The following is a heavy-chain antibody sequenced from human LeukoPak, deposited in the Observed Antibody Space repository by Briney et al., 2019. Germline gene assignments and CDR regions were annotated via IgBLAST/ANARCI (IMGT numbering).Heavy chain of an antibody. CDR3: ARENNSGWYRKAAFDY. CDR1: GYTFTGYY. J-gene: IGHJ4*02. V-gene: IGHV1-2*02. CDR2: INPNGGGT. D-gene: IGHD6-19*01. Sequence: ASVKVSCKASGYTFTGYYIHWVRQAPGQGLEWMGWINPNGGGTNCAQKFQGRVTLTRDTSISTAYMEVNSLESDDTAVYYCARENNSGWYRKAAFDYWGQGTLVTVTS.